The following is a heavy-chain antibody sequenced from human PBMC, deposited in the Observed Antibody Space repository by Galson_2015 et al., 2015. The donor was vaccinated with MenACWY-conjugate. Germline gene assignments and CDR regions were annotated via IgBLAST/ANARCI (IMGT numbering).Heavy chain of an antibody. J-gene: IGHJ5*02. D-gene: IGHD3-22*01. CDR3: ARETGDSSGHPSS. CDR2: IYRDGNT. V-gene: IGHV3-53*01. CDR1: GVSVGSED. Sequence: APRLCCGASGVSVGSEDMSWGRQAPGKGLGWVSIIYRDGNTFYADSVQGRFIIARDNSNNTLYLEMNSLTAEDAAVYYCARETGDSSGHPSSWGQGTLVTVSS.